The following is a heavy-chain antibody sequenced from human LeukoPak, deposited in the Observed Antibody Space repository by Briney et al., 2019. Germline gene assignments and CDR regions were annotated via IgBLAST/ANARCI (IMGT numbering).Heavy chain of an antibody. D-gene: IGHD2-2*01. CDR1: GYTFTGYY. V-gene: IGHV1-2*02. J-gene: IGHJ5*02. Sequence: ASVKVSCKASGYTFTGYYMHWVRQAPGQGLEWMGWINPNSGGTNYAQKFQGRVTMTRDTSISTAYMELSRLRSDDTAVYYCARVHDIVVVPAAGFDPWGQGTLVTVSS. CDR3: ARVHDIVVVPAAGFDP. CDR2: INPNSGGT.